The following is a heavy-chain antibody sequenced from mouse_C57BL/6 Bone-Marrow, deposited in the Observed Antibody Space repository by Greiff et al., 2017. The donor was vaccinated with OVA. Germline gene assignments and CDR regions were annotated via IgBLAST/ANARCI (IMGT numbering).Heavy chain of an antibody. CDR3: ASLYYGSSFMDY. Sequence: EVNVVESGGDLVKPGGSLKLSCAASGFTFSSYGMSWVRQTPDKRLEWVATISSGGSYTYYPDSVKGRFTISRDNAKNTLYLQMSSLKSEDTAMYYCASLYYGSSFMDYWGQGTSVTVSS. CDR2: ISSGGSYT. J-gene: IGHJ4*01. D-gene: IGHD1-1*01. CDR1: GFTFSSYG. V-gene: IGHV5-6*01.